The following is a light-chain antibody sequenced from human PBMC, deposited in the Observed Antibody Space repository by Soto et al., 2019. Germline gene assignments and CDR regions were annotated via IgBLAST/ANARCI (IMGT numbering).Light chain of an antibody. CDR1: QSFSSN. CDR3: QQYNNWPLT. CDR2: GAY. V-gene: IGKV3-15*01. J-gene: IGKJ4*01. Sequence: EIVMTQSPATLSVSPGERATLSCRASQSFSSNLAWYQQKPGQAPRLLIYGAYTRATGIPARFSGRGSGIEFSLTISSLQSEDFAVYYCQQYNNWPLTFGGGTKVEIK.